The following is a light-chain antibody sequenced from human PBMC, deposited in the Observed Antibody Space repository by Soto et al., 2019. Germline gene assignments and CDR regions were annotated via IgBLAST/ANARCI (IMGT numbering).Light chain of an antibody. CDR3: SSYTSSTFYV. Sequence: QSALTQPASVSGSPGQSITISCTGTSSDVGGYNYVSWYQQRPGKAPKLMIYEVSNRPSGVSNRSSGSKSGNTASLTISGLQAEDEADYYCSSYTSSTFYVFGTGTKV. J-gene: IGLJ1*01. V-gene: IGLV2-14*01. CDR2: EVS. CDR1: SSDVGGYNY.